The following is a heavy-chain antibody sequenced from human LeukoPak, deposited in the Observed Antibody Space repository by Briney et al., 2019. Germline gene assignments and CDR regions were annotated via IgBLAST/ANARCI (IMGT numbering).Heavy chain of an antibody. CDR3: ASAPTMVPNYYGMDV. J-gene: IGHJ6*02. V-gene: IGHV3-53*01. CDR1: GFTVSSNY. CDR2: IYSGGST. D-gene: IGHD3-10*01. Sequence: GGSLRLSCAASGFTVSSNYMSWVRQAPGKGLEWVSVIYSGGSTYYADSVKGRFTISRDNSKNTLYLQMNSLRAEDTAVYYCASAPTMVPNYYGMDVWGQGTTVTVSS.